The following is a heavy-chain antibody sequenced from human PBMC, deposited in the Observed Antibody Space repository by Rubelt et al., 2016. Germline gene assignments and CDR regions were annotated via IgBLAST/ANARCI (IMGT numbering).Heavy chain of an antibody. CDR3: ARAVLTIFGVVFDY. Sequence: GVTITADESTSTAYMELSSLRSEDTAVYYCARAVLTIFGVVFDYWGQGTLVTVSS. V-gene: IGHV1-69*01. D-gene: IGHD3-3*01. J-gene: IGHJ4*02.